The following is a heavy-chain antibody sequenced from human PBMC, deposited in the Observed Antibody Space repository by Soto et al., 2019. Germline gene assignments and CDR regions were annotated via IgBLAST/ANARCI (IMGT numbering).Heavy chain of an antibody. CDR1: GLRFTSYW. CDR3: ARHIPSPWPFHY. J-gene: IGHJ4*02. Sequence: GESLKISCKGSGLRFTSYWIAAKRQMSGQGLELVGIIYAGDSDTRYSPCSKWQVTISSDNSMTTAYXKWSSLKAADTAMYYCARHIPSPWPFHYWEQGTLLTVFS. V-gene: IGHV5-51*01. CDR2: IYAGDSDT. D-gene: IGHD5-12*01.